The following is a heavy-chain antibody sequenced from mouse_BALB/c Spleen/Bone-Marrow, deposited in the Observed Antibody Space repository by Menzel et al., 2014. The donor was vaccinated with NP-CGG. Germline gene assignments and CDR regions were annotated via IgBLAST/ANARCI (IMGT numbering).Heavy chain of an antibody. D-gene: IGHD2-13*01. V-gene: IGHV5-6-5*01. CDR1: GITVSSYA. CDR3: ARGGMTPFDF. CDR2: IGSDGRK. Sequence: EVKLVESGGGLVKPGGSLKLSCEASGITVSSYAMSWVRQTPEKRLEGVASIGSDGRKHYPDSVEGRLTISKDNARNILYLQVSRPRSEDTGMYYCARGGMTPFDFWGQGITVTVSS. J-gene: IGHJ2*01.